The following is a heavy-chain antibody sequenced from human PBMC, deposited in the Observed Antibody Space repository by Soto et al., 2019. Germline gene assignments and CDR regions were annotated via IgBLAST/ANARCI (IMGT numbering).Heavy chain of an antibody. J-gene: IGHJ4*02. CDR2: INHSGST. CDR1: GGSFSGYY. CDR3: ARGVGASHYYFDY. V-gene: IGHV4-34*01. D-gene: IGHD1-26*01. Sequence: LETLSLTCAVYGGSFSGYYWSWIRQPPGKGLEWIGEINHSGSTNYNPSLKSRVTISVDTSKNQFSLKLSSVTAADTAVYYCARGVGASHYYFDYWGQGTLVTVSS.